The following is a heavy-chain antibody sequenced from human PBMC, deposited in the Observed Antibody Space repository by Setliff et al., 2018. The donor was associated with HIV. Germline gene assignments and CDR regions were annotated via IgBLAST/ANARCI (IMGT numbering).Heavy chain of an antibody. J-gene: IGHJ3*02. CDR1: GGSISSGSYY. D-gene: IGHD6-19*01. CDR3: ARAEQRLVIDAFDI. CDR2: IYTSGST. Sequence: PSETLSLTCTVSGGSISSGSYYWSWIRQPAGKGLEWIGHIYTSGSTNYNPSLKSRVTISVDTSKNQFSLKLSSVTAADTAVYYCARAEQRLVIDAFDIWGQGTMVTVSS. V-gene: IGHV4-61*09.